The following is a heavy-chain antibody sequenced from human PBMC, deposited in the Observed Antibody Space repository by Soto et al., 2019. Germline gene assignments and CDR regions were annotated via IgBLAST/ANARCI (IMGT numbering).Heavy chain of an antibody. V-gene: IGHV1-2*02. Sequence: KVSCKASGYTFTGYYMHWVRQAPGQGLEWMGWINPNSGGTNYAQKFQGRVTMTRDTSISTAYMELSRLRSDDTAVYYCARAYGSGSYYAYWGQGTLVTVSS. D-gene: IGHD3-10*01. J-gene: IGHJ4*02. CDR3: ARAYGSGSYYAY. CDR1: GYTFTGYY. CDR2: INPNSGGT.